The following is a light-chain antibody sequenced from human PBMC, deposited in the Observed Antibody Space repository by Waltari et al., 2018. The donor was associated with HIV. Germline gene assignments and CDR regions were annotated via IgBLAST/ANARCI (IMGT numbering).Light chain of an antibody. CDR2: DAS. J-gene: IGKJ4*01. Sequence: EIVLTQSPATLSLSPGERATLSCRASQSVSSYLAWYQQKPGQAPRLLIDDASNRDTGIPARFSGSGSGTDFTLTIRSLEPEDFAVYYCQQRSTWPRALTFGGGTKVQIK. CDR1: QSVSSY. V-gene: IGKV3-11*01. CDR3: QQRSTWPRALT.